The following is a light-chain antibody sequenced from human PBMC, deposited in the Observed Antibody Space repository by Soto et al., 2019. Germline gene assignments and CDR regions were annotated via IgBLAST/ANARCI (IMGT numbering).Light chain of an antibody. CDR1: QSVSSN. V-gene: IGKV3-15*01. CDR2: GAS. Sequence: EIVMTQSPATLSVSPGERATLSCRASQSVSSNLAWYQQKRGQAHRLLMFGASIRATGIPARFSGSGSGTEFTLTISSLQSEDFAVYYCQQYNNWPRGTFGQGTKVEAK. CDR3: QQYNNWPRGT. J-gene: IGKJ1*01.